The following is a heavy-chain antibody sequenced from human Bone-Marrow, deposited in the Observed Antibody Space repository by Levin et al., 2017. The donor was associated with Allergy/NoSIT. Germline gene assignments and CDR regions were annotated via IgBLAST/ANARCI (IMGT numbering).Heavy chain of an antibody. CDR1: GFTLNNYE. CDR2: ISYDASNT. J-gene: IGHJ4*02. Sequence: GGSLRLSCTASGFTLNNYEMNWVRQAPGKGLELVAVISYDASNTYYSDSVTGRFTISRDSAKKTLFLQMNSLRADDTAVYYCARWNNWQLDYFEYWGQGTLVTVSS. D-gene: IGHD1-20*01. V-gene: IGHV3-30*03. CDR3: ARWNNWQLDYFEY.